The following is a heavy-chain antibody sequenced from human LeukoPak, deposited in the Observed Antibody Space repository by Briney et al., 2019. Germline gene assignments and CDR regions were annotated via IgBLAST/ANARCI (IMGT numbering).Heavy chain of an antibody. V-gene: IGHV4-34*01. CDR2: INHSGST. CDR3: ARVLVGGWTDY. J-gene: IGHJ4*02. D-gene: IGHD6-19*01. CDR1: GFTFSSYS. Sequence: GSLRLSCAASGFTFSSYSMNWVRQAPGKGLEWIGEINHSGSTNYNPSLKSRVTISVDTSKNQFSLKLSSVTAADTAVYYCARVLVGGWTDYWGQGTLVTVSS.